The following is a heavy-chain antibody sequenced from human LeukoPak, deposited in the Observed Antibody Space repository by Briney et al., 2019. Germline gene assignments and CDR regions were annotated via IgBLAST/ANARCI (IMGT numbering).Heavy chain of an antibody. CDR2: IYYSGST. D-gene: IGHD6-13*01. V-gene: IGHV4-59*01. Sequence: PSETLSLTCTVSGVSISSYYWSWIRQPPGKGLEWIGYIYYSGSTNYNPSLKSRVTISVDTSKNQFSLKLSSVTAADTAVYYCARLYSSSWHYYYYGMDVWGQGTTVTVS. CDR1: GVSISSYY. CDR3: ARLYSSSWHYYYYGMDV. J-gene: IGHJ6*02.